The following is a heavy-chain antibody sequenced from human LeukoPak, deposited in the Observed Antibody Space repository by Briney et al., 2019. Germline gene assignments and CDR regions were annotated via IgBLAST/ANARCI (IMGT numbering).Heavy chain of an antibody. CDR2: ISGDGFTT. CDR3: GRDHVYGGTDY. D-gene: IGHD4-23*01. J-gene: IGHJ4*02. CDR1: GFTFDRFA. Sequence: GGSLRLSCAASGFTFDRFAMHWVRQAPGKGLEWVSLISGDGFTTYYVDSVKGRLTMSRDNSKNSLYLQMKSLRTEDTALYYCGRDHVYGGTDYWGQGTLVTVSS. V-gene: IGHV3-43*02.